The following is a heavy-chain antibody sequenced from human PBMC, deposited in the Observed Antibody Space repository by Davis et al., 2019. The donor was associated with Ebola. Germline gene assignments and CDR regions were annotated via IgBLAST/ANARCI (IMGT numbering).Heavy chain of an antibody. V-gene: IGHV1-46*01. J-gene: IGHJ4*02. D-gene: IGHD2-21*01. CDR3: ARGGVAYSDLDY. Sequence: ASVKVSCKASGYTFTSYYIHWVRQAPGQGLEWMAIINPSGGSTNYAQKFQGRVTMTRENSMSTAYMELSSLRSEDTAVYFCARGGVAYSDLDYWGQGTLVAVSS. CDR2: INPSGGST. CDR1: GYTFTSYY.